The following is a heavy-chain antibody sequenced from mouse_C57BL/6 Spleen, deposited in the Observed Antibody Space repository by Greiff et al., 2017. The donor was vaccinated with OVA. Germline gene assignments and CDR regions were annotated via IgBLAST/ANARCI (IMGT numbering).Heavy chain of an antibody. V-gene: IGHV1-69*01. CDR3: ARGYYGSSYDYYAMDY. J-gene: IGHJ4*01. CDR2: IDPSDSYT. D-gene: IGHD1-1*01. CDR1: GYTFTSYW. Sequence: VQLQQPGAELVMPGASVKLSCKASGYTFTSYWMHWVKQRPGQGLEWIGEIDPSDSYTNYNQKFKGKSTLTVDKSSSTAYMQLSSLTCEDAAVYYCARGYYGSSYDYYAMDYWGQGTSVTVSS.